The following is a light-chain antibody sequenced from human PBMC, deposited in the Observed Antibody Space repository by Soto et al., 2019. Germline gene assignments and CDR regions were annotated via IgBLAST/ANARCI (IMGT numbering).Light chain of an antibody. V-gene: IGKV3-20*01. CDR3: QQYGSSPPYT. CDR2: GSS. CDR1: QSVSNNY. Sequence: EVVLTQSPGTLSLSPGERATLSCRASQSVSNNYFAWYQQKPGQAPRLLIFGSSDRATGIPDRFSGSGSGTDFTLTISRLEPEDFAVYYCQQYGSSPPYTFGQGTKLXX. J-gene: IGKJ2*01.